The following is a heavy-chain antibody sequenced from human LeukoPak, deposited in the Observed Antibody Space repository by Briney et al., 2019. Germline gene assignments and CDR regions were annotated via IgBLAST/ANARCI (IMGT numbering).Heavy chain of an antibody. Sequence: GGSLRLSCAASGFTFSTYGIHWVRQAPGKGLEWVAAVSSDGSNKYYADSVKGRFTISRDTSKNMVYLQMKSLGAEDTAVYYCARGYSSSWLGYFDYWGQGTLVTVSS. CDR3: ARGYSSSWLGYFDY. V-gene: IGHV3-30*03. CDR2: VSSDGSNK. J-gene: IGHJ4*02. D-gene: IGHD6-13*01. CDR1: GFTFSTYG.